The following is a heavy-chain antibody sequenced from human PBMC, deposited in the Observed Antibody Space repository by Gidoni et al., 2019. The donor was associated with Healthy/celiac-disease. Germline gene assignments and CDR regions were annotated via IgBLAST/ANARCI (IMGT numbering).Heavy chain of an antibody. D-gene: IGHD6-19*01. J-gene: IGHJ2*01. V-gene: IGHV4-4*07. CDR3: ARSSVAGTHWYFDL. Sequence: QVQLQESGPGLVKPSETLSLTCTVSGGSISSYYWTWIRQPAGKGLEWIGRIYTSGSTNYNPSLKSRVTMSVDTSKNQFSLKLSSVTAADTAVYYCARSSVAGTHWYFDLWGRGTLVTVSS. CDR1: GGSISSYY. CDR2: IYTSGST.